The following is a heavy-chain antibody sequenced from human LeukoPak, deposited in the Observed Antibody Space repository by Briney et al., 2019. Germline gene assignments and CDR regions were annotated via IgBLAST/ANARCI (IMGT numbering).Heavy chain of an antibody. Sequence: SETLSLTCTVSGGSISSSSYYWGWIRQPPGKGLEWLGRIYSTGSTRFNPSLKSRLTLSIDTSTNQFSLTLTSVTAADTAVYYCVKGGGNFDYWGQGTLVTVSS. CDR1: GGSISSSSYY. CDR3: VKGGGNFDY. V-gene: IGHV4-61*05. CDR2: IYSTGST. J-gene: IGHJ4*02. D-gene: IGHD3-16*01.